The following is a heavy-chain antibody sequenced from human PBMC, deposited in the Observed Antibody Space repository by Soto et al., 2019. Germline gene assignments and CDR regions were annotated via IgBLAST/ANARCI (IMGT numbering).Heavy chain of an antibody. V-gene: IGHV3-7*01. J-gene: IGHJ3*02. CDR3: ARDVSPWSSGWYFDAFDI. D-gene: IGHD6-13*01. CDR2: IKRDASGG. CDR1: GFTFSNSW. Sequence: QLVESGGGLVQPGGSLRLSCAASGFTFSNSWMTWVRQAPGKGLEWVANIKRDASGGAYLDSVRGRFTVSRDNARNSLYLQMNSLRAEYPALYYCARDVSPWSSGWYFDAFDIWGQGTMVTVSS.